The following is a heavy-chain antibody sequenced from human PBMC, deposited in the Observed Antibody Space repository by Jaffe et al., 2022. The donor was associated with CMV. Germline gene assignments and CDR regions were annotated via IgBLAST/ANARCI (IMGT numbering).Heavy chain of an antibody. V-gene: IGHV3-74*01. CDR1: GFTFSSYW. Sequence: EVQLVESGGGLVQPGGSLRLSCAASGFTFSSYWMHWVRQAPGKGLVWVSRINSDGSSTSYADSVKGRFTISRDNAKNTLYLQMNSLRAEDTAVYYCAREGGVSDYDSSGYYPVGREFDYWGQGTLVTVSS. CDR3: AREGGVSDYDSSGYYPVGREFDY. D-gene: IGHD3-22*01. J-gene: IGHJ4*02. CDR2: INSDGSST.